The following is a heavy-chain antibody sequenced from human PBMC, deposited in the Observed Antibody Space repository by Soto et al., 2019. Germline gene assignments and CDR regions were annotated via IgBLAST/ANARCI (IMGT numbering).Heavy chain of an antibody. CDR3: ARDLRRSNSGIDP. J-gene: IGHJ5*02. Sequence: QVQLQESGPGLVKPSGTLSLTCAVSGGSIIMSNWWRWVRRPPGKGLEWIGEVYHSGSTTYNPSLKSRVSISVDKSKNQFYLRLSSVTAADTAVYYCARDLRRSNSGIDPWGQGILVTVSS. CDR2: VYHSGST. CDR1: GGSIIMSNW. D-gene: IGHD7-27*01. V-gene: IGHV4-4*02.